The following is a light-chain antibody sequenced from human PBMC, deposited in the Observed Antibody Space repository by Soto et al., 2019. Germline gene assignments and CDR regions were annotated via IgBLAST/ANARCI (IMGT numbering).Light chain of an antibody. CDR3: CSYDGSNGFWV. CDR1: SSDVGGYNY. CDR2: DVS. J-gene: IGLJ3*02. Sequence: QSALTQPRSVSGSPGQSVTISCTGTSSDVGGYNYVSWYQQYPGKAPKVMIYDVSKRPSGVPDRFSASKSGNTASLTISGLQAEDEADYPCCSYDGSNGFWVFGGGTKLTVL. V-gene: IGLV2-11*01.